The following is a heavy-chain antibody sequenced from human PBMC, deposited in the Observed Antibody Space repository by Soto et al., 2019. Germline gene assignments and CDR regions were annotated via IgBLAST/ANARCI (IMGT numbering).Heavy chain of an antibody. V-gene: IGHV4-34*01. CDR1: GGSFSGYY. Sequence: SETLSLTCAVYGGSFSGYYWSWIRQPPGKGLEWIGEINHSGSTNYNPSLKSRVTISVDTSKNQFSLKLSSVTAADTAVYYCARGYCSSTSCYLDYWGQGTLVTVSS. CDR2: INHSGST. J-gene: IGHJ4*02. D-gene: IGHD2-2*01. CDR3: ARGYCSSTSCYLDY.